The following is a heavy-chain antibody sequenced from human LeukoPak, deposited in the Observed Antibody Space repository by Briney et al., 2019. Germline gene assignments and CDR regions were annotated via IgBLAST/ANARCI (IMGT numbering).Heavy chain of an antibody. V-gene: IGHV4-59*08. CDR3: ARLGDHCSSTRCYGGWFDP. J-gene: IGHJ5*02. CDR2: IYYSGST. Sequence: SETLSLTCTVSGGSISSYYWSWIRQPPGKGLEWIGYIYYSGSTNYSPSLKSRVTISVDTSKNQFSLKLNSVTAADTAVYYCARLGDHCSSTRCYGGWFDPWGQGTLVTVSS. D-gene: IGHD2-2*01. CDR1: GGSISSYY.